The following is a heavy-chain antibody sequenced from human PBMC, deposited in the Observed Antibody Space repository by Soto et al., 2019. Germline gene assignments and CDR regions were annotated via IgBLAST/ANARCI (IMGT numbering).Heavy chain of an antibody. D-gene: IGHD2-15*01. J-gene: IGHJ3*02. CDR2: IYYSGNT. Sequence: QLQLQESGPGLVKPSETLSLTCTVSGGSISSSTYYWGWIRQPPGKGLEWIGSIYYSGNTYYNPSLKSRVNISVGTSKNLFSLKLSSVTAADTAFYYCANIGYDAFDIWGQGTMVTVSS. CDR3: ANIGYDAFDI. CDR1: GGSISSSTYY. V-gene: IGHV4-39*01.